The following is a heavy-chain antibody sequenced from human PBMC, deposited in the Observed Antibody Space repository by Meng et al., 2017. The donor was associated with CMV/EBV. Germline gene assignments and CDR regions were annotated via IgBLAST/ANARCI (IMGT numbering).Heavy chain of an antibody. V-gene: IGHV4-61*01. D-gene: IGHD3-10*01. Sequence: PETLSLTCSVYGGSVTTNNYYWSWILQSPGKGLEWIGYIYYIATTSYNPSLKSRVTISVDTSKTQFSLTLSSVTAADTAVYYCARSPHKLLFGELYFDTWGRGALVTVSS. CDR1: GGSVTTNNYY. CDR2: IYYIATT. J-gene: IGHJ4*02. CDR3: ARSPHKLLFGELYFDT.